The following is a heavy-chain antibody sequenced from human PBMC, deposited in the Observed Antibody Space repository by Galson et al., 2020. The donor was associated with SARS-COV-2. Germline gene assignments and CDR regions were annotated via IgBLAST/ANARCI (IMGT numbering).Heavy chain of an antibody. J-gene: IGHJ3*02. V-gene: IGHV3-23*01. CDR2: ISGSGGST. Sequence: GGSLRLSCAASGFTFSSYAMSWVRQAPGKGLEWVSAISGSGGSTYYADSVKGRFTISRDNSKNTLYLQMNSLRAEDTAVYYCAKDFGRLRLGELSLHLVLGDAFDIWGQGTMVTVSS. CDR3: AKDFGRLRLGELSLHLVLGDAFDI. CDR1: GFTFSSYA. D-gene: IGHD3-16*02.